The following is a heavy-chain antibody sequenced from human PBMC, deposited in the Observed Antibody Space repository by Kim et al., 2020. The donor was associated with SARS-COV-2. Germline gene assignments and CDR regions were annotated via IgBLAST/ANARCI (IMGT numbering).Heavy chain of an antibody. J-gene: IGHJ4*01. V-gene: IGHV3-23*01. CDR3: GKDAFPRNSLWDHFDY. CDR2: IGGGGVDT. CDR1: GFIFSEFA. Sequence: GGSLRLSCAASGFIFSEFAMTWVRQAPGKGLEWVSSIGGGGVDTYYADAVKGRFTISRDNSKNTLYLQMSSLGAEDTAIYYCGKDAFPRNSLWDHFDYWG. D-gene: IGHD1-1*01.